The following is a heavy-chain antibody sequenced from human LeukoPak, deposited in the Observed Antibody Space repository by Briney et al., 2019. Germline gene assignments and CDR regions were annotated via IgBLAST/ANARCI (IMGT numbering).Heavy chain of an antibody. CDR1: GGSISSYY. CDR2: IYTSGST. D-gene: IGHD5-12*01. Sequence: SETLSLTCTVSGGSISSYYWSWIRQPAGKGLEWIGRIYTSGSTYYNPSLKSRVTISVDTSKNQFSLKLSSVTAADTAVYYCARHSQVATNFDYWGQGTLVTVSS. CDR3: ARHSQVATNFDY. J-gene: IGHJ4*02. V-gene: IGHV4-4*07.